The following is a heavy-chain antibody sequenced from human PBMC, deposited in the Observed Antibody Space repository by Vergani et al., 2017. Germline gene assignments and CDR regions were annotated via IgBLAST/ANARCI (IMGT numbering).Heavy chain of an antibody. CDR3: AKGGTITIFGSVDYY. V-gene: IGHV3-23*04. J-gene: IGHJ4*02. D-gene: IGHD3-3*01. CDR1: GFTFSHYS. CDR2: IASSGTIT. Sequence: EVQMVESGGGLVKPGGSLRLSCVASGFTFSHYSMNWVRQAPGKGLEWVAAIASSGTITYYSDSVKSRFTVSRDNSQNTLFLQMSSLRAEDTALYYCAKGGTITIFGSVDYYWGQGTLVTVSS.